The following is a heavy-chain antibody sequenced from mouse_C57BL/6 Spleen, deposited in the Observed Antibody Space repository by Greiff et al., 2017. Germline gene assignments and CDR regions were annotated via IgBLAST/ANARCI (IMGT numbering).Heavy chain of an antibody. D-gene: IGHD1-1*01. Sequence: QVQLQQPGAELVKPGASVKLSCKASGYTFTSYWMQWVKQRPGQGLEWIGEIAPSDRYTNYNQTFKGKATLTVDTSSSTAYMQLSSLTSEDSAVYYCAIITTVVARAYWGQGTLVTVSA. CDR3: AIITTVVARAY. CDR2: IAPSDRYT. CDR1: GYTFTSYW. V-gene: IGHV1-50*01. J-gene: IGHJ3*01.